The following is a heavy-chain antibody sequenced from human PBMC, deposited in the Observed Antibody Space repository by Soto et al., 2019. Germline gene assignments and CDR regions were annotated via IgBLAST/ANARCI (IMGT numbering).Heavy chain of an antibody. D-gene: IGHD2-15*01. CDR1: GFTFSSYA. Sequence: QAQVVESGGGVVQPGRSLRLSCAASGFTFSSYAIHWVRQAPGKGLEWVAVISSGGSHKYYADSVKGRFTISRDNSQNTLYLQMNSLRAEDTAVYYCARPYCSGADCYLYLYGLDVWGHGTTVTVSS. J-gene: IGHJ6*02. CDR2: ISSGGSHK. V-gene: IGHV3-30-3*01. CDR3: ARPYCSGADCYLYLYGLDV.